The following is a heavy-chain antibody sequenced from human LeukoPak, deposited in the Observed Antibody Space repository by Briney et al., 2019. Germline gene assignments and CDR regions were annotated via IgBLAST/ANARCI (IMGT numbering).Heavy chain of an antibody. CDR2: MNPNSGNT. Sequence: AASVKVSCKASGYTFTSYDINWVRQATGQRLEWMGWMNPNSGNTGYAQKFQGRVTMTRNTSISTAYMELSSLRSEDTAVYYCARSIPKGRYYDFWSGYHPYYYYGMDVWGQGTTVTVSS. V-gene: IGHV1-8*01. CDR1: GYTFTSYD. D-gene: IGHD3-3*01. CDR3: ARSIPKGRYYDFWSGYHPYYYYGMDV. J-gene: IGHJ6*02.